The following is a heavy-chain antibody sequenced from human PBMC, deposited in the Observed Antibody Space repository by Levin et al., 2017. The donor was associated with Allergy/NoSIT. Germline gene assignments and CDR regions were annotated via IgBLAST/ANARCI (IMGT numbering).Heavy chain of an antibody. D-gene: IGHD1-20*01. V-gene: IGHV4-30-4*01. Sequence: SETLSLTCTVSGGSISSGDYYWSWIRQPPGKGLEWIGYIYYSGSTYYNPSLKSRVTISVDTSKNQFSLKLSSVTAADTAVYYCARVVTGTADYYYYYMDVWGKGTTVTVSS. CDR2: IYYSGST. CDR1: GGSISSGDYY. CDR3: ARVVTGTADYYYYYMDV. J-gene: IGHJ6*03.